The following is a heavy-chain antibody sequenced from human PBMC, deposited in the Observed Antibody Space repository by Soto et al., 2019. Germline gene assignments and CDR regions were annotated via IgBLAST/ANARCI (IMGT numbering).Heavy chain of an antibody. CDR3: ARVQRITATTGGGYYYYYGMDV. V-gene: IGHV3-53*01. Sequence: GGSLRLSCAASGFTVSSNYMSWVRQAPGKGLEWVSVIYSGGSTYYADSVKGRFTISRDNSKNTLYLQMNSLRAEDTAVYYCARVQRITATTGGGYYYYYGMDVWGQGTTVTVSS. CDR2: IYSGGST. CDR1: GFTVSSNY. J-gene: IGHJ6*02. D-gene: IGHD1-20*01.